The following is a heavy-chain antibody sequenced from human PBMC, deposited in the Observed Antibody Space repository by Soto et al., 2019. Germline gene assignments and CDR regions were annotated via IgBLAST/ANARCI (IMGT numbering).Heavy chain of an antibody. J-gene: IGHJ4*02. CDR2: ISYDGSNK. CDR1: GLTFSYYS. V-gene: IGHV3-30*18. CDR3: AKGPPLDY. Sequence: PGGSLRLSCAASGLTFSYYSMHWVRQAPGKGLEWVAVISYDGSNKYYADSVKGRFIISRDNSKNRLYLQMNSLRAEDTAVYYCAKGPPLDYWGQGTLVTVSS.